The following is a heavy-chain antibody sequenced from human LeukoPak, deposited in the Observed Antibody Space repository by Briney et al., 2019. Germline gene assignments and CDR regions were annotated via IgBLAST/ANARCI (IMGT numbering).Heavy chain of an antibody. CDR1: GSIFTSYW. Sequence: GASLQISCKGSGSIFTSYWIGWVRQLPGKGLEWMGIIYPGDSDTSYSPSFQGQVTISADKSISTAYLQWSSLKASDTAMYYCARHRGGGGYSYAFDIWGQGTMVTVSS. J-gene: IGHJ3*02. CDR3: ARHRGGGGYSYAFDI. CDR2: IYPGDSDT. V-gene: IGHV5-51*01. D-gene: IGHD5-18*01.